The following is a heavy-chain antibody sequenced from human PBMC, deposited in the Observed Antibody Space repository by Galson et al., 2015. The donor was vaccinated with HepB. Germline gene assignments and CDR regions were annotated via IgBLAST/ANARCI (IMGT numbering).Heavy chain of an antibody. Sequence: SLRLSCAASGFSFSTYEMNWVRQAPGKGLEWISYISSSGTTIYYADSVKGRFTISRDNAKNSLSLQMNSLRAEDTAVYYCARDVEYCRGNACYHRDNFDCWGLGTLVTVSS. D-gene: IGHD2-21*02. CDR3: ARDVEYCRGNACYHRDNFDC. V-gene: IGHV3-48*03. CDR1: GFSFSTYE. CDR2: ISSSGTTI. J-gene: IGHJ4*02.